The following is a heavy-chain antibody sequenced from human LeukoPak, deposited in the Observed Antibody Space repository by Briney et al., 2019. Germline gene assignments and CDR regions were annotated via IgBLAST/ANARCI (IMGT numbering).Heavy chain of an antibody. J-gene: IGHJ4*02. CDR1: GFTFSSYW. Sequence: GGSLRLSCAASGFTFSSYWMSWVRQAPGKGLEGVANIKQDGSEKYYVDSVKGRFTISRDNAKNSLYLQMNSLRAEDTAVYYCARGTPYCSGASCYYYWGQGTLVTVSS. D-gene: IGHD2-15*01. CDR2: IKQDGSEK. CDR3: ARGTPYCSGASCYYY. V-gene: IGHV3-7*01.